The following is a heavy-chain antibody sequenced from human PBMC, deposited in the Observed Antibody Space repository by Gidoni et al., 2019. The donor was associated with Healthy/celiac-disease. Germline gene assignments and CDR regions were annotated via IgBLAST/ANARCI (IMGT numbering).Heavy chain of an antibody. D-gene: IGHD3-10*01. CDR3: ARVSYYYGSGSSFDY. CDR1: AGSFSGYN. J-gene: IGHJ4*02. Sequence: QVQLQQWGAGLLKPSETLSLTCAVYAGSFSGYNWSWLRQPPGKGLEWIGEINHSGSTNYNPSLNSRVTISVDTSKNQFSLKLSSVTAADTAVYYCARVSYYYGSGSSFDYWGQGTLVTVSS. V-gene: IGHV4-34*01. CDR2: INHSGST.